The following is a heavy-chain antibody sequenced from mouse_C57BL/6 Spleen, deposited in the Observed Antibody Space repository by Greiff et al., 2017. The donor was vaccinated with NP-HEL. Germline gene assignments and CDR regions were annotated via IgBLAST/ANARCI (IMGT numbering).Heavy chain of an antibody. CDR1: GYTFTSYW. J-gene: IGHJ4*01. CDR2: IDPNSGGP. CDR3: AREGPDYYGSSYDYAMDY. Sequence: VQLQQPGAELVKPGASVKLSCKASGYTFTSYWMHWVKQRPGRGLEWIGRIDPNSGGPKYNEKFKSKATLTVDKPSSTAYMQLSSLTSEDSAVYYCAREGPDYYGSSYDYAMDYWGQGTSVTVSS. D-gene: IGHD1-1*01. V-gene: IGHV1-72*01.